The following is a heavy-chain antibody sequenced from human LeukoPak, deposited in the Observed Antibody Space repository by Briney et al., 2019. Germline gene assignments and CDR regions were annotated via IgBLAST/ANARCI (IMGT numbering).Heavy chain of an antibody. CDR1: GFTFSSYE. CDR2: ISSSGSTI. V-gene: IGHV3-48*03. Sequence: GGSLRLSCAASGFTFSSYEMNWVRQAPGKGPEWVSYISSSGSTIYYADSVKGRFTISRDNAKNSLYLQMNSLRAEDTAVYYCARITQLLYDAFDIWGQGTMVTVSS. D-gene: IGHD5-24*01. CDR3: ARITQLLYDAFDI. J-gene: IGHJ3*02.